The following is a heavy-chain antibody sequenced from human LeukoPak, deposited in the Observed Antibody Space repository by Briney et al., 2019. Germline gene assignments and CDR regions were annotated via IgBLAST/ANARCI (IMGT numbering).Heavy chain of an antibody. V-gene: IGHV3-48*03. CDR3: AKDSGDYSGY. Sequence: PRGSLRLSCAASGFTFSSYEMNWVRQAPGKGLEWVSYISSSGSTISYADSVKGRFTISRDNAKNSLYLQMNRLRAEDTAVYYCAKDSGDYSGYWGEGTLVTVSS. D-gene: IGHD2-15*01. J-gene: IGHJ4*02. CDR2: ISSSGSTI. CDR1: GFTFSSYE.